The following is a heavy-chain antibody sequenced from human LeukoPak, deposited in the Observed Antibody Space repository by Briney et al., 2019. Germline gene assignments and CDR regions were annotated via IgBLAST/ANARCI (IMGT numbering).Heavy chain of an antibody. D-gene: IGHD3/OR15-3a*01. CDR3: ARWTAYYFDY. CDR1: GGSISSYY. Sequence: SETLSPTCTVSGGSISSYYWSWIRQPPGKGLEWIGYIYYSGSTNYNPSLKSRVTISVDTSKNQFSLKLSSVTAADTAVYYCARWTAYYFDYWGQGTLVTVSS. V-gene: IGHV4-59*01. J-gene: IGHJ4*02. CDR2: IYYSGST.